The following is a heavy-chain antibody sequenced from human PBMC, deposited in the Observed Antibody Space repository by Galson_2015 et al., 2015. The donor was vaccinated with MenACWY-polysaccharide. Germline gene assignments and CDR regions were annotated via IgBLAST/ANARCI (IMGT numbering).Heavy chain of an antibody. CDR2: IWYDGSEY. D-gene: IGHD4-11*01. CDR3: ARLQSKYLDV. Sequence: SLRLSCAASGYSFSSYGIHWVRQAPGRGLEWVAVIWYDGSEYYYGDSVEGRFTISRDNSKNMAYLQMNSLRAEDTALYYCARLQSKYLDVWGKGTTGTVSS. J-gene: IGHJ6*04. V-gene: IGHV3-33*01. CDR1: GYSFSSYG.